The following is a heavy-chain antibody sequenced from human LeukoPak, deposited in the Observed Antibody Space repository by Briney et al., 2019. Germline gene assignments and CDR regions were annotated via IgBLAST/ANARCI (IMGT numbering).Heavy chain of an antibody. D-gene: IGHD3-3*01. Sequence: PGGSLRLSCAASGFTFSSYAMSWVRQAPGKGLEWVSAISGSGGSTYYADSVKGRFTISRGNSKNTLYLQMNSLRAEDTAVYYCAKPDYDFWSGYYTRPYYGMDVWGQGTTVTVSS. CDR1: GFTFSSYA. V-gene: IGHV3-23*01. CDR2: ISGSGGST. CDR3: AKPDYDFWSGYYTRPYYGMDV. J-gene: IGHJ6*02.